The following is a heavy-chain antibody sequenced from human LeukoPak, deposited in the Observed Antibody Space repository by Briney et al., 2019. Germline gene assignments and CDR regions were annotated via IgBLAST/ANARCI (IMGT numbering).Heavy chain of an antibody. Sequence: PSETLSLTCVVSGGSVNSGTYYWSWIRQPPGKGLEWIGNIYYSGSAYYNPSLKSRVTMSVDTSKNQFSLKLSSVTAADTAVYYCARDIIHGDTAMAQEGYWGQGTLVTVSS. CDR3: ARDIIHGDTAMAQEGY. CDR1: GGSVNSGTYY. J-gene: IGHJ4*02. V-gene: IGHV4-39*07. D-gene: IGHD5-18*01. CDR2: IYYSGSA.